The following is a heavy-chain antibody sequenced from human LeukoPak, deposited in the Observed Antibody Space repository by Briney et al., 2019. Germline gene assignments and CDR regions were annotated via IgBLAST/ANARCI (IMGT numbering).Heavy chain of an antibody. CDR1: GYTLTELS. Sequence: ASVKVSCKVSGYTLTELSMHWVRQAPGKGLEWMGGFDPEDGETIYAQKFQGRVTMTEDTSTDTAYMELSSLRSEDTAVYYCATRPTYWGIAVAAAGEGVYFDYWGQGTLVTVS. D-gene: IGHD6-19*01. V-gene: IGHV1-24*01. J-gene: IGHJ4*02. CDR3: ATRPTYWGIAVAAAGEGVYFDY. CDR2: FDPEDGET.